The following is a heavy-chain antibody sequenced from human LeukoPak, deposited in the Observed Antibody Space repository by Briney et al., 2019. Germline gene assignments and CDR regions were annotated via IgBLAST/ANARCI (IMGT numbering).Heavy chain of an antibody. CDR2: IIPIFGTA. V-gene: IGHV1-69*13. CDR1: GGTFSSYA. CDR3: AXXXXGDGYNDAFDI. J-gene: IGHJ3*02. Sequence: SVKVSCKASGGTFSSYAISWVRQAPGQGLEWMGGIIPIFGTANYAQKFQGRVTITADESTSTAYMELSSLRSEDTAVYYCAXXXXGDGYNDAFDIWGQGTMVTVSS. D-gene: IGHD5-24*01.